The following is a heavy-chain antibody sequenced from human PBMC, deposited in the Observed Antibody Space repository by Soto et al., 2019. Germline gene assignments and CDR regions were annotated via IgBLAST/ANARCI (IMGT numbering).Heavy chain of an antibody. CDR3: ARTLRGRGVKYFDD. J-gene: IGHJ4*02. CDR2: TYYRSKWHY. Sequence: SQTLSLTFAISGVSVSTNSVDWNWVRQSPSRGLEWLGRTYYRSKWHYDYAPSVRSRITINPDTSKNHFSLQLNSVSPEDAAVYYCARTLRGRGVKYFDDWGQGTLVTVSS. V-gene: IGHV6-1*01. D-gene: IGHD3-10*01. CDR1: GVSVSTNSVD.